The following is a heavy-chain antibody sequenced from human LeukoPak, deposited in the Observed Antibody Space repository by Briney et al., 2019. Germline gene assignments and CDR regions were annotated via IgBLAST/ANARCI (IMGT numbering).Heavy chain of an antibody. CDR1: GGSISSYY. J-gene: IGHJ4*02. CDR3: ASGDCGSTNCYDY. D-gene: IGHD2-2*01. V-gene: IGHV4-4*07. CDR2: IYASGYT. Sequence: PSETLSLTCTVSGGSISSYYWSWIRQPAGKELQWIGRIYASGYTNYNPSLKSRVTMSVDTSKNQFSLKLTSVTASGTAVYYCASGDCGSTNCYDYWGQGTQVTVSS.